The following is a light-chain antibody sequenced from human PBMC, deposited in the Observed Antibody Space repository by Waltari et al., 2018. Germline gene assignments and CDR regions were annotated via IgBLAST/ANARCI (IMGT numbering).Light chain of an antibody. CDR3: QQRSNWPPLT. CDR2: DAS. Sequence: EIVLTQSPGTLALSPGERANLSCRASQSLSSYLAWYQQKPGQAPRLLIYDASNRATGIPTRFSGSGSGTDFTLTISSLESEDFAVYYCQQRSNWPPLTFGGGTKVEIK. V-gene: IGKV3-11*01. CDR1: QSLSSY. J-gene: IGKJ4*01.